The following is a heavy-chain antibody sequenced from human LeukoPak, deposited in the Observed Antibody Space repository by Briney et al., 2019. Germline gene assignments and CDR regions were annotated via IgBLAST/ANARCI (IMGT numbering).Heavy chain of an antibody. D-gene: IGHD3-10*01. V-gene: IGHV4-4*07. J-gene: IGHJ3*02. CDR2: IYTTGST. CDR1: GGSISSYY. CDR3: ARFRQSPSDAFDI. Sequence: ASETLSLTCTVSGGSISSYYWSWIRQPAGKGLEWIWRIYTTGSTNYNPSLKSRVTMSVDTSKNQFSLKLSSVTAADTAVYYCARFRQSPSDAFDIWGQGTMVTVSS.